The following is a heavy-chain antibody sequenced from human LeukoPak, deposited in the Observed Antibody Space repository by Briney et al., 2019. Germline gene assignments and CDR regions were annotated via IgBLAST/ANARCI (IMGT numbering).Heavy chain of an antibody. CDR3: ASPVETPYEAFDI. D-gene: IGHD2-15*01. CDR2: VNPYSGGS. J-gene: IGHJ3*02. V-gene: IGHV1-2*02. CDR1: GYTFPVYY. Sequence: GASVKVSCKASGYTFPVYYIHWVRQAPGQGLEWMGWVNPYSGGSNYAQKFQDRVTIARDTSINTVYMELSRLRSDDTAIYYCASPVETPYEAFDIWGQGTVVTVSS.